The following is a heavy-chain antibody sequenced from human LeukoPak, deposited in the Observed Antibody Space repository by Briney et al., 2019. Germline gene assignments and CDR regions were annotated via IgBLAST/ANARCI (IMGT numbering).Heavy chain of an antibody. CDR3: ARGLWFGDENPPYFDY. CDR1: GGPFSGYY. Sequence: SETLSLTCAVYGGPFSGYYWSWIRQPPGKGLEWIGEINHSGSTNYNPSLKSRVTISVDTSKNQFSLKLSSVTAADTAVYYCARGLWFGDENPPYFDYWGQGILVTVSS. V-gene: IGHV4-34*01. CDR2: INHSGST. D-gene: IGHD3-10*01. J-gene: IGHJ4*02.